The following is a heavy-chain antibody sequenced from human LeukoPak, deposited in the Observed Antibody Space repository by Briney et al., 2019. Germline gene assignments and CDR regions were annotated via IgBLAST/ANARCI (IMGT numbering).Heavy chain of an antibody. V-gene: IGHV3-53*01. J-gene: IGHJ4*02. CDR2: IYSGGST. D-gene: IGHD6-13*01. CDR1: GFTVNSNY. CDR3: ARVQGIAAALIDY. Sequence: GGSLRLSCAASGFTVNSNYMSWVRQAPGKGLEWVSVIYSGGSTYYADSVKGRFTISRDNSKNTLYLQMNSLRAEDPAVYYCARVQGIAAALIDYWGQGTLVTVSS.